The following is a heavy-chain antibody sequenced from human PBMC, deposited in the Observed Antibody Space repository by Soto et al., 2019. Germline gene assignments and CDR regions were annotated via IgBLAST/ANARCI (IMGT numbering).Heavy chain of an antibody. J-gene: IGHJ4*02. Sequence: EVQLLESGGGLVQPGGSLRLSCAASGFTFSSYAMTWVRLAPGKGLEWVSGISVSSTYRNYADLVKGRFTISRDDSKNMVYLQMNSLRVDDTAVYYCAKDRVGRGKVAPAQWGQGTLVTVSS. D-gene: IGHD3-10*01. CDR1: GFTFSSYA. CDR3: AKDRVGRGKVAPAQ. CDR2: ISVSSTYR. V-gene: IGHV3-23*01.